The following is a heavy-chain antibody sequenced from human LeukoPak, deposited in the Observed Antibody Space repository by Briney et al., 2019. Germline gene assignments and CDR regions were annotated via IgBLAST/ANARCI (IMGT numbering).Heavy chain of an antibody. D-gene: IGHD5-24*01. J-gene: IGHJ6*03. V-gene: IGHV7-4-1*02. Sequence: ASVKVSCKASGYTFTSYAMNWVRQAPGQGLEWMGWINTNTGNPTYAQGFTGRFVFSLDTSVSTAYLQISSLKAEDTAVYYCARSPRMRRWLQFSYYYYMDVWGKGTTVTISS. CDR2: INTNTGNP. CDR1: GYTFTSYA. CDR3: ARSPRMRRWLQFSYYYYMDV.